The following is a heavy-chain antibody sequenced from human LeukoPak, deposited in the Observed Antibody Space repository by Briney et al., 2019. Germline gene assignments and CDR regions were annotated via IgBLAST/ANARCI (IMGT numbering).Heavy chain of an antibody. CDR3: ARDPVDGYSHFDY. J-gene: IGHJ4*02. CDR2: INPSGGST. V-gene: IGHV1-46*01. CDR1: GYTFTSYY. D-gene: IGHD5-24*01. Sequence: ASVKVSCKASGYTFTSYYMHWVRQAPGQGLEWMGIINPSGGSTSYAQKFQGRVTMTRDTSISTAYMELSSLRSDDTAIYYCARDPVDGYSHFDYWGQGTLVTVSP.